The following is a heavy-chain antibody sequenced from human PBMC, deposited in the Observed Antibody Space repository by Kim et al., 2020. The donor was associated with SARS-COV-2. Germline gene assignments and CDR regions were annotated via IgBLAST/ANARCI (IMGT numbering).Heavy chain of an antibody. CDR2: IIPILGIA. CDR3: ARDRTDSGYDSALNWFDP. D-gene: IGHD5-12*01. V-gene: IGHV1-69*04. CDR1: GGTFSSYA. J-gene: IGHJ5*02. Sequence: SVKVSCKASGGTFSSYAISWVRQAPGQGLEWMGRIIPILGIANYAQKFQGRVTITADKSTSTAYMELSSLRSEDTAVYYCARDRTDSGYDSALNWFDPWGQGTLVTVSS.